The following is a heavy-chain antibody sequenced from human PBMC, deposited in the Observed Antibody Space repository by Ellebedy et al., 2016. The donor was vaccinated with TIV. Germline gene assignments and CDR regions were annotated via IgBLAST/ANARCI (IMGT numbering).Heavy chain of an antibody. CDR2: ISNSGGTT. V-gene: IGHV3-23*01. D-gene: IGHD6-13*01. J-gene: IGHJ3*02. Sequence: GESLKISCAASGFPFRNYAMSWVRQAPGKGPEWISTISNSGGTTKYGDSVKGRFATSRDNSRDTLYLQMNTLRAEDTAAYYCAKDWTYSSSWWTDDAFDMWGQGTMVTVSS. CDR1: GFPFRNYA. CDR3: AKDWTYSSSWWTDDAFDM.